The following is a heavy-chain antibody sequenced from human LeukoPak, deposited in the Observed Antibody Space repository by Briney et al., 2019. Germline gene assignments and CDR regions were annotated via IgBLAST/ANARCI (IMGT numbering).Heavy chain of an antibody. V-gene: IGHV3-49*04. D-gene: IGHD3-3*01. CDR3: SHSGKYDFWSGIF. Sequence: GRSLRLSCTASGHTSDDYTVTWVRQAPGKGLEWVGFITRKSYGGTTEYAASVKGRFTISRDDSKSIAYLEMSSLKTEDTGVYYCSHSGKYDFWSGIFWGQGTLVIVSS. CDR1: GHTSDDYT. CDR2: ITRKSYGGTT. J-gene: IGHJ4*02.